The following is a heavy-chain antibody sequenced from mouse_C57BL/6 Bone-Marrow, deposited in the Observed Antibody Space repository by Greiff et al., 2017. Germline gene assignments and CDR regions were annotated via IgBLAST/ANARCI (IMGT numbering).Heavy chain of an antibody. D-gene: IGHD2-4*01. J-gene: IGHJ3*01. Sequence: EVMLVESGGGLVKPGGSLKLSCAASGFTFSSYAMSWVRQTPEKRLEWVATISDGGSYTYYPDNVKGRFTISRDNAKNNLCLQMSQLKSEDTAMYYCARGVITTSFAYWGQGTLVTVSA. CDR1: GFTFSSYA. V-gene: IGHV5-4*03. CDR2: ISDGGSYT. CDR3: ARGVITTSFAY.